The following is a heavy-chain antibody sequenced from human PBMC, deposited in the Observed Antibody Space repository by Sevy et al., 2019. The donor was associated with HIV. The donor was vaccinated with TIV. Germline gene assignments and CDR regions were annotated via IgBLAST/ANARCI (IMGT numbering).Heavy chain of an antibody. CDR1: GGSVSSNNYY. V-gene: IGHV4-39*01. D-gene: IGHD3-22*01. CDR2: IFYTGKT. CDR3: AGHPSGIPMLVVPLGWFDP. Sequence: SETLSLTCIVSGGSVSSNNYYWGWIRQSPGKGLEWIGSIFYTGKTHYSSSLKSRVTFSVDTSKNQFSLKRNSVTAADTAVYYCAGHPSGIPMLVVPLGWFDPWGQGILVSVSS. J-gene: IGHJ5*02.